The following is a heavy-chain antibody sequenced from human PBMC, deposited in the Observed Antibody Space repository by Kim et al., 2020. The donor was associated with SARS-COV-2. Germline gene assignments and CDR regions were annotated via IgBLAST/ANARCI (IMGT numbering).Heavy chain of an antibody. CDR1: GFTFSSYW. CDR2: IKQDGSEK. J-gene: IGHJ4*02. V-gene: IGHV3-7*01. CDR3: ARVIEGITMVRGGRKYYFDY. Sequence: GGSLRLSCAASGFTFSSYWMSWVRQAPGKGLEWVANIKQDGSEKYYVDSVKGRFTISRDNAKNSLYLQMNSLRAEDTAVYYCARVIEGITMVRGGRKYYFDYWGQGTLVTVSS. D-gene: IGHD3-10*01.